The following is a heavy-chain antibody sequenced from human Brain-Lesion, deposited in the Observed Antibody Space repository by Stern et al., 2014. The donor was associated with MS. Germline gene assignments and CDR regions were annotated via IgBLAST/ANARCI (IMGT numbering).Heavy chain of an antibody. CDR1: GGTFTTHP. D-gene: IGHD2-21*01. Sequence: VQLVESGAEVKKPGSSVKVSCKASGGTFTTHPITWWRQAPGQGLEWMGGIIPFLNTTNYAQNFQGRTTITADKSTGTTYMEISSLRSDDTAVYYCASSVVASGHWGQGTLVIDS. V-gene: IGHV1-69*06. CDR2: IIPFLNTT. CDR3: ASSVVASGH. J-gene: IGHJ4*02.